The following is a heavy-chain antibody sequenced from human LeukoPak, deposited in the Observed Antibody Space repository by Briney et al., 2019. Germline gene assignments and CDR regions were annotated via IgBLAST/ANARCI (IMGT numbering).Heavy chain of an antibody. D-gene: IGHD2-2*01. Sequence: GGSLRLSCAASGFTFSSYGMHWVRQAPGKGLEGVAVIWYDGSNKYYADSVKGRFTISRDNSKNTLYLQMNSLRADDTAVYYCAVRYCSNTACYFYWGQGTLVTVSS. V-gene: IGHV3-33*01. CDR3: AVRYCSNTACYFY. J-gene: IGHJ4*02. CDR1: GFTFSSYG. CDR2: IWYDGSNK.